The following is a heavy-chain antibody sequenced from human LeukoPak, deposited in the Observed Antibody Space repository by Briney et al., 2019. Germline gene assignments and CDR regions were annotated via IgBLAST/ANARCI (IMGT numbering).Heavy chain of an antibody. CDR2: IYYSGST. J-gene: IGHJ4*02. Sequence: PSETLSLTCTVSGGSISSGGYYWSWIRQHPGKGLEWIGYIYYSGSTYYNPSLKSRVTISVDTSKNQFSLKLSSVTAADTAVYYCARAGDSKTYYFDYWGQGTLVTVSS. CDR1: GGSISSGGYY. CDR3: ARAGDSKTYYFDY. D-gene: IGHD5-12*01. V-gene: IGHV4-31*03.